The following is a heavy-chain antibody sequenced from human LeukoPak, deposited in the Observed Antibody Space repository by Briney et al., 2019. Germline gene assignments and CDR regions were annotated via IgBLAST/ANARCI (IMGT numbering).Heavy chain of an antibody. CDR3: ATIAAATSEY. CDR2: VYPGDSDT. D-gene: IGHD6-25*01. J-gene: IGHJ4*02. V-gene: IGHV5-51*01. CDR1: GYSFTTYW. Sequence: GESLKISCKGSGYSFTTYWIGWVRQMPGKGLEWMGIVYPGDSDTRYIPSFQGQVTISADTSISTAYLQWSSLKTSDTAMYYCATIAAATSEYWGQGTLVTVSS.